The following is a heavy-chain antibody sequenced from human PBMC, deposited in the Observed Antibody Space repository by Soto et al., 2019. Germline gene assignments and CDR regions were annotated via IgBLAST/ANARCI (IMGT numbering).Heavy chain of an antibody. J-gene: IGHJ4*02. D-gene: IGHD6-19*01. CDR1: GFKFSIYS. CDR2: ITSDTKTI. Sequence: EVQLVESGGALVQPGGSLRLSCAASGFKFSIYSMNWVRQAPGKGLEWSAYITSDTKTIKYGDSVKGRFTISRDNDKNSVYLQMNSLSDDDTAVYYCARSVEGHFDYWGQGTVVTVSS. CDR3: ARSVEGHFDY. V-gene: IGHV3-48*02.